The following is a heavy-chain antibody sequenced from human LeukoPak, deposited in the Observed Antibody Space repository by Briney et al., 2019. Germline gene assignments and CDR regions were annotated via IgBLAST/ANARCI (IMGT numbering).Heavy chain of an antibody. J-gene: IGHJ4*02. CDR1: GGSFSSYY. CDR3: ARSPAATFRFDY. CDR2: IYTSGST. Sequence: SETLSLTCAVYGGSFSSYYWSWIRQPAGKGLEWIGRIYTSGSTNYNPSLKSRVTMSVDTSKNRFSLKLSSVTAADTAVYYCARSPAATFRFDYWGQGTLVTVSS. V-gene: IGHV4-59*10. D-gene: IGHD2-2*01.